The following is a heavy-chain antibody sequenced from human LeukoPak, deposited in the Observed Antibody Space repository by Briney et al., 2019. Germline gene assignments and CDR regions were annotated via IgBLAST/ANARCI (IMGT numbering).Heavy chain of an antibody. Sequence: ASVKVSCKASGYTFTSYDINWVRQATGQGLEWMGWMNPNSGNTGYARKFQGRVTMTRNTSISTAYMELSSLRSEDTAVYYCARGVTTVATHLFDYWGQGTLVAVSS. D-gene: IGHD4-23*01. CDR3: ARGVTTVATHLFDY. J-gene: IGHJ4*02. CDR1: GYTFTSYD. CDR2: MNPNSGNT. V-gene: IGHV1-8*01.